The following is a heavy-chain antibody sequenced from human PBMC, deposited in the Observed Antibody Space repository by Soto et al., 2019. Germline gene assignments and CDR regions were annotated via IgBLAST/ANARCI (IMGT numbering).Heavy chain of an antibody. CDR2: ISAYNGKT. CDR3: ARVDAPYYYGSGSYSGANWFDP. J-gene: IGHJ5*02. CDR1: GYTFTSYG. Sequence: QVQLVQSGAEVKKPGASVKVSCKASGYTFTSYGISWVRQAPGQGLEWMGWISAYNGKTNYAQKLQGRVTMTTDTATSTAYMELRSLRSDDTAVYYCARVDAPYYYGSGSYSGANWFDPWGQGTLVTVSS. D-gene: IGHD3-10*01. V-gene: IGHV1-18*04.